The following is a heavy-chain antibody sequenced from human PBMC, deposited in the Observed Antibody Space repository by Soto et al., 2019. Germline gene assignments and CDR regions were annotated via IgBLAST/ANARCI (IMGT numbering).Heavy chain of an antibody. CDR3: ARVEAPLIHSDHYYYGMDV. Sequence: VQLVESGGGLVQPGGSLRLSCEASGFSFSTYGMHWVRQAPGKGLQWVAVIWYDGTNAYYADSVKGRFTISRDNSKDTLYLEMNNLRAEDTAVYYCARVEAPLIHSDHYYYGMDVWGQGTTVTV. J-gene: IGHJ6*02. D-gene: IGHD5-18*01. CDR2: IWYDGTNA. V-gene: IGHV3-33*01. CDR1: GFSFSTYG.